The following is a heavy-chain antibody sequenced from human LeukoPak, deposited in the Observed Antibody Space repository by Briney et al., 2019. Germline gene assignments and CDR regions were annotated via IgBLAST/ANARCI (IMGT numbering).Heavy chain of an antibody. D-gene: IGHD1-26*01. J-gene: IGHJ4*02. V-gene: IGHV3-33*01. Sequence: PGGSLRLSCVASGFNFRTYGMHWVRQAPGKGPEWVAVIWYDGSKKYYADSVKGRFTISRDNSKSTLYLEMSSLRAEDTAVFYCTRGVGGNSYYFDYWGQGTLVTVSP. CDR3: TRGVGGNSYYFDY. CDR2: IWYDGSKK. CDR1: GFNFRTYG.